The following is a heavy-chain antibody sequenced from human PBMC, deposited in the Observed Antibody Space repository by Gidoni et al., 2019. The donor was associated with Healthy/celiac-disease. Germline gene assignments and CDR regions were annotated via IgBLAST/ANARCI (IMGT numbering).Heavy chain of an antibody. V-gene: IGHV4-30-4*01. CDR2: IYYSGRT. CDR1: GGSISSGDYY. J-gene: IGHJ4*02. Sequence: QVQLQESGPGLVKPSQTLSLTCTVSGGSISSGDYYWSWIRQPPGKGLEWIGYIYYSGRTYYNPSLKSRVTISVDTSTNQFSLKLSSVTAADTAVYYCARVRIAAAGGVDYWGQGTLVTVSS. CDR3: ARVRIAAAGGVDY. D-gene: IGHD6-13*01.